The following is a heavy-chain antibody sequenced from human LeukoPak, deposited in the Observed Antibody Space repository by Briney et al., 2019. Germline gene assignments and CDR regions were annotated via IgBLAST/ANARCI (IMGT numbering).Heavy chain of an antibody. CDR3: ARDNKVRGESAPTLPSSYYYYYGMDV. D-gene: IGHD3-10*01. CDR1: GFTFSSYW. V-gene: IGHV3-7*01. J-gene: IGHJ6*02. Sequence: GGSLRLSCAASGFTFSSYWMSWVRQPPGKGLEWVANINQDGSEKYYVDSVKGRFTISRDNAKNSLYLQMNSLRTEDTAVYYCARDNKVRGESAPTLPSSYYYYYGMDVWGQGTTVTVSS. CDR2: INQDGSEK.